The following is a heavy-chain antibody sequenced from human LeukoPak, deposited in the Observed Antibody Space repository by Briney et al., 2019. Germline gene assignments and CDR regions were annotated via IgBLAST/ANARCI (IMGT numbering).Heavy chain of an antibody. CDR1: GFTLSSYW. J-gene: IGHJ3*02. V-gene: IGHV3-7*01. CDR3: ARDGTGAFDI. D-gene: IGHD1-26*01. CDR2: IKQDGSEK. Sequence: GGSLRLSCAASGFTLSSYWTSWVRQAPGKGLEWVANIKQDGSEKYYVDSVKGRFPISRDNAKNSLYLQMNSLRAEDTAVYYCARDGTGAFDIWGQGTMVTVSS.